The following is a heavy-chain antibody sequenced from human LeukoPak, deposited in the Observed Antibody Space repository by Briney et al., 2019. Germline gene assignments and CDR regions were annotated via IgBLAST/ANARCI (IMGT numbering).Heavy chain of an antibody. CDR1: GGSISSSNW. CDR2: IYHNGST. J-gene: IGHJ6*03. D-gene: IGHD3-10*01. V-gene: IGHV4-4*02. Sequence: SETLSLTCTVPGGSISSSNWWSWVRPPPGKGLEWIGEIYHNGSTNYNPSLKSRITISVDKSKNQFSLKLRSVTAADTAVYYCARGFYGSGSYSPPYYYMDVWGKGTTVTISS. CDR3: ARGFYGSGSYSPPYYYMDV.